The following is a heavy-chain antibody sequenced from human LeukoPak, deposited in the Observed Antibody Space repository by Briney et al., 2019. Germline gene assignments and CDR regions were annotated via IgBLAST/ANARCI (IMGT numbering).Heavy chain of an antibody. CDR3: ARDPTTVTTGDWFDP. CDR1: GFTFSSYA. D-gene: IGHD4-17*01. V-gene: IGHV3-30*04. Sequence: GGSLRLSCAASGFTFSSYARHWVRQAPGKGLEWVAVISYDGSNKYYADSVKGRFTISRDNSKNTLYLQMNSLRAEDTAVYYCARDPTTVTTGDWFDPWGQGTLVTVSS. J-gene: IGHJ5*02. CDR2: ISYDGSNK.